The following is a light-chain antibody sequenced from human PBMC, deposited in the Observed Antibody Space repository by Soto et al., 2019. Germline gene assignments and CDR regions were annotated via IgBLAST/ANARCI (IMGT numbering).Light chain of an antibody. CDR1: QSVSRSD. V-gene: IGKV3-20*01. CDR2: GAS. CDR3: QQFSSTPSWT. Sequence: EIVLTQSPGTLSLSPGERATLSCRASQSVSRSDLAWYQQKPGQAPRLLIYGASSRATGIPDRFSGSGSGTDFTLTISRMEPEDFAVYYCQQFSSTPSWTFDQGTKVDIK. J-gene: IGKJ1*01.